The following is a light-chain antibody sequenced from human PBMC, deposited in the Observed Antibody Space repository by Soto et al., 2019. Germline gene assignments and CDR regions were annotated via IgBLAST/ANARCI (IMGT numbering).Light chain of an antibody. Sequence: EIVMTQSPATLSVSPGERATLSCRASQSVSSNLAWYQQKPGQAPRLLIYGASTRATGIPARFSGSGSGTEFTLTISSLQSEDFAVYYCQQYGSPPITFGQGTKVDIK. CDR3: QQYGSPPIT. CDR1: QSVSSN. V-gene: IGKV3-15*01. J-gene: IGKJ1*01. CDR2: GAS.